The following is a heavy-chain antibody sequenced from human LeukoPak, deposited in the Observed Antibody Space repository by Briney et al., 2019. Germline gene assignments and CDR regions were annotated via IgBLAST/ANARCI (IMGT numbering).Heavy chain of an antibody. CDR3: ARVPLWFGEPSNWFDP. Sequence: ASVKVSCKASGYTFTSYGISWVRQAPGQGLEWMGWISAYNGNTNYAQKLQGRVTMTTDTSTSTAYMELRSLRSDDTAVYYCARVPLWFGEPSNWFDPWGQGTLVTVSS. CDR2: ISAYNGNT. D-gene: IGHD3-10*01. V-gene: IGHV1-18*01. CDR1: GYTFTSYG. J-gene: IGHJ5*02.